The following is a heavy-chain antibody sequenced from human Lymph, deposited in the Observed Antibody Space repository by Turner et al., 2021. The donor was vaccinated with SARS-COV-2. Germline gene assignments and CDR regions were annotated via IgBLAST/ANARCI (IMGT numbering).Heavy chain of an antibody. D-gene: IGHD2-21*02. V-gene: IGHV4-39*01. CDR2: IYYRGTT. CDR1: GGSISSSSYY. Sequence: QLQLQESGPGLVKPSETLSLTCTVPGGSISSSSYYWGRLRQPPGKGLEWLGSIYYRGTTYYNPSLKRRVTISVDTSKNQFSLKLSSVTAADTAVYYCARQRLTRYGMDVWGQGTTVTVSS. CDR3: ARQRLTRYGMDV. J-gene: IGHJ6*02.